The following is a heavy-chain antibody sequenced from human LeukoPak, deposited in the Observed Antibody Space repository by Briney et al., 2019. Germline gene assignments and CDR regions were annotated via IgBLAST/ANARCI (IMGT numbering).Heavy chain of an antibody. J-gene: IGHJ4*02. D-gene: IGHD3-22*01. Sequence: GGSLRLSCAASEFTFSTYGMHWVRQAPGKGLEWVAVISYDGSNKYYADSVKGRFTISRDNSKNTLYLQMNSLRAEDTAVYYCAKDQLRYYDSSGYYRLWGQGALVTVSS. CDR1: EFTFSTYG. CDR2: ISYDGSNK. CDR3: AKDQLRYYDSSGYYRL. V-gene: IGHV3-30*18.